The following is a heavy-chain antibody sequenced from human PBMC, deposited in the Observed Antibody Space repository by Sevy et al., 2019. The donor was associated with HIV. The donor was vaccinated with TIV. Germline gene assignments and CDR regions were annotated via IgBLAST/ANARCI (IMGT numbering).Heavy chain of an antibody. J-gene: IGHJ4*02. CDR3: ARGKVLFHY. V-gene: IGHV4-59*01. CDR1: GGSISSFY. CDR2: IYYNGST. Sequence: SETLSLTCSVSGGSISSFYWSWIRQPPGKGLEWIGYIYYNGSTNHNPSLRKRVTTSVDTSKNQFSLKLSSVTAADTAVYFCARGKVLFHYWGQGTLVTVSS. D-gene: IGHD2-8*01.